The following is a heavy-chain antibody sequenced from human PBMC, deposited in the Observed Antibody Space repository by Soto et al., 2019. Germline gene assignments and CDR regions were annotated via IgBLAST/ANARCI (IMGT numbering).Heavy chain of an antibody. J-gene: IGHJ6*02. Sequence: GAPVKVSCKASGYTFTSYGISWVRQAPGQGLEWMGWISAYNGNTNYAQKLQGRVTMTTDASTSTAYMELRSLRSDDTAGYYCARMVVVPAAMRGYYYYYGMDVWGQGTTVNVSS. D-gene: IGHD2-2*01. V-gene: IGHV1-18*01. CDR3: ARMVVVPAAMRGYYYYYGMDV. CDR1: GYTFTSYG. CDR2: ISAYNGNT.